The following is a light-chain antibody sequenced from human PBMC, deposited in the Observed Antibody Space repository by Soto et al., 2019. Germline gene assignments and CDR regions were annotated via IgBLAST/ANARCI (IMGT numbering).Light chain of an antibody. J-gene: IGLJ3*02. CDR1: SGDVGSYNL. V-gene: IGLV2-23*01. Sequence: QSALTQPASVSGSPGQSITISCTGTSGDVGSYNLVSWYQHHPGKAPKLMIYEDTKRPSGVSNRFSGSRSGNTASLTISGLQAEDEADYYCCSYAGSSTWVFGGGTQLTVL. CDR3: CSYAGSSTWV. CDR2: EDT.